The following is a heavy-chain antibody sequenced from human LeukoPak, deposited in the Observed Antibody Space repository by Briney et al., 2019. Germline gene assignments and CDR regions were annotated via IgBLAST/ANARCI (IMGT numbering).Heavy chain of an antibody. J-gene: IGHJ6*03. V-gene: IGHV4-61*02. D-gene: IGHD6-13*01. CDR3: ATGRIADYYQYYMDV. CDR2: IYISGTT. CDR1: GGSVTSGSYY. Sequence: SETLSLTCTVSGGSVTSGSYYWTWVRQTAGKALEWIRRIYISGTTNYNPSLNSRVTISLDTSKNQFSLKLSSVSAADTAVYYCATGRIADYYQYYMDVWGKGTTVTVSS.